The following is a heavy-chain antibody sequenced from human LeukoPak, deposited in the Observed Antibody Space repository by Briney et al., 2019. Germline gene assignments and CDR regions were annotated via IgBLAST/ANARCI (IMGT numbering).Heavy chain of an antibody. Sequence: SETLSLTCAVYGGSFSGYYWSWIRQPPGKGLEWIGEINHSGSTNYNPSLKSRVTLSVDTSKNQFSLKLSSVTAADTAVYYCARGWYSSGWYDYWGQGTLVTVSS. CDR3: ARGWYSSGWYDY. J-gene: IGHJ4*02. D-gene: IGHD6-19*01. CDR2: INHSGST. V-gene: IGHV4-34*01. CDR1: GGSFSGYY.